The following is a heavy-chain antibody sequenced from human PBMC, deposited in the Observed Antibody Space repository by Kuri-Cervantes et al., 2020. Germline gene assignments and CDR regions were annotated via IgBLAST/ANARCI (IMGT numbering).Heavy chain of an antibody. J-gene: IGHJ6*02. CDR2: IYYSGST. CDR3: AGGHPYYDFSSGYRYYYYYGMDV. CDR1: GGSISAYY. V-gene: IGHV4-59*01. D-gene: IGHD3-3*01. Sequence: GSLRLSCSVSGGSISAYYWSWFRHPPGKGLEWVGYIYYSGSTNYNPSLKSRVTISVDTAKNQLSLKLSSVTAADTAVYYCAGGHPYYDFSSGYRYYYYYGMDVWGQGTTVTVSS.